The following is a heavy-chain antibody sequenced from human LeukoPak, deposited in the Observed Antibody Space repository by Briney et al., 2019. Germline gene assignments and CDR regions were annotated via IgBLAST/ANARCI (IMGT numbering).Heavy chain of an antibody. CDR1: GYTFTSYY. Sequence: ASVKVSCKACGYTFTSYYMRWVRQAPGQRLEWMGIINHSGGSTSYAQKFQGRLTMTRDTSTSTVYMELSSLRSEDTAVYYCARGAWGYDILTGYYAILDYWGQGTLVTVSS. J-gene: IGHJ4*02. CDR3: ARGAWGYDILTGYYAILDY. D-gene: IGHD3-9*01. CDR2: INHSGGST. V-gene: IGHV1-46*03.